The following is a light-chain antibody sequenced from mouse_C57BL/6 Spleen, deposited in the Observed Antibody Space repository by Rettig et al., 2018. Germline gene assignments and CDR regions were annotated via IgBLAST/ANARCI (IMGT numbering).Light chain of an antibody. Sequence: NIVMTQSPKSMSMSVGERVTLSCKASENVGTYVSWYQQKPEQSPKLLIYGASNRYTGVPDRFTGSGSATDFTLTISSVQTEDLADHHCGQSYSYPLTLGAGTKLELK. J-gene: IGKJ5*01. CDR1: ENVGTY. V-gene: IGKV6-20*01. CDR2: GAS. CDR3: GQSYSYPLT.